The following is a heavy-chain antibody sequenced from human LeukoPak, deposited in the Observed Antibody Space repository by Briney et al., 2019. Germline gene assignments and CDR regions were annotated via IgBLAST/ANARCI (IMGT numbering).Heavy chain of an antibody. D-gene: IGHD2-15*01. CDR1: GSTFSSYS. Sequence: PGGSLRLSCAASGSTFSSYSMNWVRQAPGKGLEWVSSISSSSSYIYYADSVKGRFTISRDNAKNSLYLQMNSLRAEDAAVYYCARDARYCSGGSCCDYWGQGTLVTVSS. CDR3: ARDARYCSGGSCCDY. CDR2: ISSSSSYI. J-gene: IGHJ4*02. V-gene: IGHV3-21*01.